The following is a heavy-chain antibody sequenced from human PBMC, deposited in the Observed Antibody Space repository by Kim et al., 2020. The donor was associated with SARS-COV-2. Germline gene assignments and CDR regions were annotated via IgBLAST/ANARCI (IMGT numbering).Heavy chain of an antibody. CDR3: ARGQKLLLWFGTHAFDY. Sequence: ASVKVSCKASGYTFTSYDINWVRQATGQGLEWMGWMNPNSGNTGYAQKFQGRVTMTRTTSISTAYMELSSLRSEDTAVYYCARGQKLLLWFGTHAFDYWGQGTLVTVSS. CDR2: MNPNSGNT. J-gene: IGHJ4*02. CDR1: GYTFTSYD. D-gene: IGHD3-10*01. V-gene: IGHV1-8*01.